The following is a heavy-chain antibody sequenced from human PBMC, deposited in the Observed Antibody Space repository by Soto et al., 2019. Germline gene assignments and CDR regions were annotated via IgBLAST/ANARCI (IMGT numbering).Heavy chain of an antibody. V-gene: IGHV4-61*01. CDR2: IYYSGST. J-gene: IGHJ6*02. D-gene: IGHD1-26*01. CDR1: GGSVSSGSYY. CDR3: ARGGTYSSSYYYYYPGMDV. Sequence: QVQLQESGPGLVKPSETLSLTCTVSGGSVSSGSYYWSWIRQPPGKGLEWIGYIYYSGSTNYNPSLKSRVTISVDTSKNQFSLKLSSVTAADTAVYYCARGGTYSSSYYYYYPGMDVWGQGTTVTVSS.